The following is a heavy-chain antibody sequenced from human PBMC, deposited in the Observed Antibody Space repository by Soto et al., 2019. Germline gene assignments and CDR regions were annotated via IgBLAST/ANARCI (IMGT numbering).Heavy chain of an antibody. Sequence: EVQLLASGGDLVQPGRSLRLSCAASGFTFSGYAMSWVRQAPVKGLEWVSVIHGGGTSAYYADSVKGRFTISRDNSKNTLYLQMRSLRGEDTAVYYCAKNRGRVTPSLHFDYWAQGTLVTVSS. CDR2: IHGGGTSA. J-gene: IGHJ4*02. CDR3: AKNRGRVTPSLHFDY. CDR1: GFTFSGYA. V-gene: IGHV3-23*01. D-gene: IGHD2-21*02.